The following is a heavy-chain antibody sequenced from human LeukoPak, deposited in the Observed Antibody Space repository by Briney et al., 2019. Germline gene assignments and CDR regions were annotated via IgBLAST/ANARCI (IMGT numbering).Heavy chain of an antibody. CDR2: IKQDGNEK. CDR3: AKSLTRIASPLDV. Sequence: GGSLRLSCATSGFTISNNRISWVRHAPGKGLEWVANIKQDGNEKYYVDSVRGRFTISRDNAKNSLHLQMNSLRAEDTAVYYCAKSLTRIASPLDVWGQGTTVTVSS. CDR1: GFTISNNR. D-gene: IGHD6-6*01. J-gene: IGHJ6*02. V-gene: IGHV3-7*03.